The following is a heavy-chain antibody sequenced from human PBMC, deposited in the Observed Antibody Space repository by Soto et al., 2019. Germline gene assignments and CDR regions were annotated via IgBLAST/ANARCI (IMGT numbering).Heavy chain of an antibody. D-gene: IGHD6-19*01. Sequence: ASVKVSCKASGYTFTSYAMHWVRQAPGQRLEWMGWINAGNGNTKYSQKFQGRVTITRDTSASTAYMELSSLRSEDTAVYYCARGDGVAVAILGYWGQGTLVTVSS. CDR3: ARGDGVAVAILGY. V-gene: IGHV1-3*01. CDR1: GYTFTSYA. J-gene: IGHJ4*02. CDR2: INAGNGNT.